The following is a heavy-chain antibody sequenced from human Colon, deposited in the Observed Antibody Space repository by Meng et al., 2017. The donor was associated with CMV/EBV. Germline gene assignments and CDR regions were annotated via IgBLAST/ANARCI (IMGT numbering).Heavy chain of an antibody. CDR3: ARGRPNWSGVLDY. CDR1: GYTFTRYG. CDR2: ISGSTGYT. J-gene: IGHJ4*02. V-gene: IGHV1-18*01. Sequence: QFKLVRLEAEGRGPGASVLVSCRSSGYTFTRYGINWVRQAPGQGLEWMGWISGSTGYTNRAQKFQGRVTMTTDTSTSTAYLALTSLTSNDTAVYYCARGRPNWSGVLDYWGQGTLVTVSS. D-gene: IGHD1-1*01.